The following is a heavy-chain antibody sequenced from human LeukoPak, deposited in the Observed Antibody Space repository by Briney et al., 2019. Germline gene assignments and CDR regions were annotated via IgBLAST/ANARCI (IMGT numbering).Heavy chain of an antibody. CDR3: ASLGATTPYFDY. CDR2: IYYSGST. Sequence: SETLSLTCTVSGGSISSSSYYWGWIRQPPGKGLEWIGSIYYSGSTYYNPSLKSRVTLSVDTSKNQFSLKLSSVTAADTAVYYCASLGATTPYFDYWGQGTLVTVSS. J-gene: IGHJ4*02. D-gene: IGHD1-26*01. CDR1: GGSISSSSYY. V-gene: IGHV4-39*01.